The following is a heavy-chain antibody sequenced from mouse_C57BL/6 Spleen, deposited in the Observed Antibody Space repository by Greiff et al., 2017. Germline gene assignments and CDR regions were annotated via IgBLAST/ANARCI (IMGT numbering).Heavy chain of an antibody. CDR2: IWSGGST. V-gene: IGHV2-2*01. CDR3: ARNTRLDYYYGSSDAMDY. J-gene: IGHJ4*01. CDR1: GFSLTSYG. D-gene: IGHD1-1*01. Sequence: QVQLQQSGPGLVQPSQSLSITCTVSGFSLTSYGVHWVRQSPGKGLEWLGVIWSGGSTDYNAAFISRLSISKDNSKSQVFFKMNSLQADDTAIYYCARNTRLDYYYGSSDAMDYWGQGTSVTVSS.